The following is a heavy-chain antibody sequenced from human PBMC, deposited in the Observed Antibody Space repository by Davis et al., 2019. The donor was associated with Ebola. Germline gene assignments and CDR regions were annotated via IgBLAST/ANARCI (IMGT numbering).Heavy chain of an antibody. V-gene: IGHV1-69*06. Sequence: SVKVSCKASGGTFSSYAISWVRQAPGQGLEWMGGIIPIFGTANYAQKFQGRVTITADKSTSTDYMELSSLRSEDTAVYYCARVRVYSSSSYWFDPWGQGTLVTVSS. CDR3: ARVRVYSSSSYWFDP. CDR2: IIPIFGTA. CDR1: GGTFSSYA. J-gene: IGHJ5*02. D-gene: IGHD6-6*01.